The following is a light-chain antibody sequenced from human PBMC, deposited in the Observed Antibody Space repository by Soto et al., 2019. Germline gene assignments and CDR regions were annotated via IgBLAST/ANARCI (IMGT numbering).Light chain of an antibody. V-gene: IGKV3-20*01. Sequence: EIVLTQSPGTLSLSPGERATLSCRASQDVYINSLAWYQQKPGQPRRLLIYGAATRASAVPDRFSGSGSGADFALTITRLEPEDFAVYFCQQYGSAPLTFGPGTRVDLK. CDR2: GAA. CDR1: QDVYINS. J-gene: IGKJ3*01. CDR3: QQYGSAPLT.